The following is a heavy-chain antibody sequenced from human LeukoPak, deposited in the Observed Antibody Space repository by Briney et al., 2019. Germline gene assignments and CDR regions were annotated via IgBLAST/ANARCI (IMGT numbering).Heavy chain of an antibody. D-gene: IGHD6-13*01. CDR1: GYTFTSYD. V-gene: IGHV1-8*01. CDR3: ARRLRSSWYYDAFDT. J-gene: IGHJ3*02. CDR2: MNPNSGNT. Sequence: ASVTVSCKASGYTFTSYDINWVRQATGQGLEWMGWMNPNSGNTGYAQTFQGRVTTTSNTSISTAYMELSSLRSEDTAVYYCARRLRSSWYYDAFDTWGQGTMVTVSS.